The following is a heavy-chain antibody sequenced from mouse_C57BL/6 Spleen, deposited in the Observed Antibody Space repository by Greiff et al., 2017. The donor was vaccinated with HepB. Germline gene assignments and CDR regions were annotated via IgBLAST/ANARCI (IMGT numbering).Heavy chain of an antibody. CDR1: GYSITSGYY. J-gene: IGHJ4*01. CDR3: ARGGVVAPYAMDY. D-gene: IGHD1-1*01. CDR2: ISYDGSN. Sequence: EVQLQESGPGLVKPSQSLSLTCSVTGYSITSGYYWNWIRQFPGNKLEWMGYISYDGSNNYNPSLKNRISITRDTSKNQFFLKLNSVTTEDTATYYCARGGVVAPYAMDYWGQGTSVTVSS. V-gene: IGHV3-6*01.